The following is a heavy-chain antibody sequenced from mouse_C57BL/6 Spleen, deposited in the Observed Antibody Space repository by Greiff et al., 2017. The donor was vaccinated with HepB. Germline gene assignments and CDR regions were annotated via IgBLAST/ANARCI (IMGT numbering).Heavy chain of an antibody. CDR3: AREVRRGYWYFDV. CDR2: ISDGGSYT. J-gene: IGHJ1*03. Sequence: EVMLVESGGGLVKPGGSLKLSCAASGFTFSSYAMSWVRQTPEKRLEWVATISDGGSYTYYPDNVKGRFTISRDNAKNNLYLQMSHLKSEDTAMYYCAREVRRGYWYFDVWGTGTTVTVSS. V-gene: IGHV5-4*01. CDR1: GFTFSSYA.